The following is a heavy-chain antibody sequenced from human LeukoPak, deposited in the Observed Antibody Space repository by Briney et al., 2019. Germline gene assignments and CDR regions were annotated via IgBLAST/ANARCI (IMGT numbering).Heavy chain of an antibody. J-gene: IGHJ4*02. D-gene: IGHD6-25*01. CDR2: ISGTSSYT. Sequence: GGSLRLSCAASGFTFSDYYMSWIRQTPGKGLEWVSVISGTSSYTNYADSVKGRFTISRDNAKNSLYLQMNSLRAEDTAVYYCASSPTPGKAAATDFWGQGTLVTVSS. CDR1: GFTFSDYY. CDR3: ASSPTPGKAAATDF. V-gene: IGHV3-11*06.